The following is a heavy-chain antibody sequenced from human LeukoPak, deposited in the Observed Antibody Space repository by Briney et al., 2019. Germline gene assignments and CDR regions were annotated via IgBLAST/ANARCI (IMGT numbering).Heavy chain of an antibody. CDR2: IYSGGST. CDR3: ARDRSGSSWYPY. D-gene: IGHD6-13*01. J-gene: IGHJ4*02. V-gene: IGHV3-66*01. CDR1: EFTVSSNY. Sequence: PGGSLRLSCAASEFTVSSNYMSWVRQAPGKGLEWVSVIYSGGSTYYADSVKGRFTISRDNSKNTLYLQMNSLRAEDTAVYYCARDRSGSSWYPYWGQGTLVTVSS.